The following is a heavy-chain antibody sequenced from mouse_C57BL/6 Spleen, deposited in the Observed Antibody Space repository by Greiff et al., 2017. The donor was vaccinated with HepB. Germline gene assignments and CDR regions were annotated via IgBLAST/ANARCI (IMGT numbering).Heavy chain of an antibody. Sequence: EVHLVESGGGLVQPGGSLKLSCAASGFTFSDYYMYWVRQTPEKRLEWVAYISNGGGSTYYPDTVKGRFTISRDNAKNTLYLQMSRLKSEDTAMYYCARPSITTAGFAYWGQGTLVTVSA. CDR1: GFTFSDYY. CDR3: ARPSITTAGFAY. D-gene: IGHD1-1*01. V-gene: IGHV5-12*01. CDR2: ISNGGGST. J-gene: IGHJ3*01.